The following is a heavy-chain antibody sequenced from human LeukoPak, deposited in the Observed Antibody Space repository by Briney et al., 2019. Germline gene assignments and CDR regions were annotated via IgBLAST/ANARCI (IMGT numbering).Heavy chain of an antibody. CDR3: ANGEVDIDY. Sequence: GGSLRLSCAASGFTFSNYAMRWVRQAPGKGLEWVSGIGGSGDSTYYADSVKGRFTISRGNSKNTLYLQMNSLRAEDTAVYYCANGEVDIDYWGQGTLVTVSS. J-gene: IGHJ4*02. CDR1: GFTFSNYA. V-gene: IGHV3-23*01. D-gene: IGHD5-12*01. CDR2: IGGSGDST.